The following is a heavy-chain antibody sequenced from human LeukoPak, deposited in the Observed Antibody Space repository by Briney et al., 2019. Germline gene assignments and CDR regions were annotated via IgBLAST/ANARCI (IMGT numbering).Heavy chain of an antibody. CDR2: IIPIFGTA. D-gene: IGHD1-26*01. V-gene: IGHV1-69*13. Sequence: GASVKVSCKASGGTLSSYAISWVRQAPGQGLEWMGGIIPIFGTANYAQKFQGRVTITADESTSTAYMELSSLRSEDTAVYYCARDRYSGSYWGYYFDYWGQGTLVTVSS. J-gene: IGHJ4*02. CDR1: GGTLSSYA. CDR3: ARDRYSGSYWGYYFDY.